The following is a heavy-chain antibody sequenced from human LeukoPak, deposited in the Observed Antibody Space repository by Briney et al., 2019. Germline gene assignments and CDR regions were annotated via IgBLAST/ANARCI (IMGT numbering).Heavy chain of an antibody. CDR2: ISSSGSTI. V-gene: IGHV3-48*03. CDR1: GFTFSSYE. J-gene: IGHJ4*02. Sequence: PGGSLRLSCAASGFTFSSYEMNWVRQAPGKGLEWVSYISSSGSTIYYADSVKGRFTISSDNPKNSLHLQMNSLRAEDTAVYYFARAVGCSGGSCFFDYWGQGTLVTVSS. D-gene: IGHD2-15*01. CDR3: ARAVGCSGGSCFFDY.